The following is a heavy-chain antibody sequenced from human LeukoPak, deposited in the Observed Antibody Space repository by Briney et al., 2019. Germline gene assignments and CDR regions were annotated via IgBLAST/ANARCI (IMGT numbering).Heavy chain of an antibody. CDR1: GGSISSYY. CDR2: IYPSGST. CDR3: ARENSGSYREFDY. V-gene: IGHV4-4*07. J-gene: IGHJ4*02. Sequence: PSDTLSLTCTVSGGSISSYYWTWIRQPAGKGLEWIGRIYPSGSTNYNPSLKSRVTMSVDTSKNQFPLKLSSVTAADTAVYYCARENSGSYREFDYWGQGTLVTVSS. D-gene: IGHD1-26*01.